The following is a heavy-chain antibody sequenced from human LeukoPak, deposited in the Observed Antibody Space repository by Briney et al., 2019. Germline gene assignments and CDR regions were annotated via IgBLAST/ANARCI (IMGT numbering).Heavy chain of an antibody. Sequence: ASVKVSCKASGYTFTSYYMHWVRQAPGQGLEWMGIINPSGGSTSYAQKFQGRVTMARDMSTSTVYMELSSLRSEDTAVYYCARTGAMTGSGSYGNYFDYWGQGTLVTVSS. CDR3: ARTGAMTGSGSYGNYFDY. CDR1: GYTFTSYY. D-gene: IGHD3-10*01. J-gene: IGHJ4*02. CDR2: INPSGGST. V-gene: IGHV1-46*01.